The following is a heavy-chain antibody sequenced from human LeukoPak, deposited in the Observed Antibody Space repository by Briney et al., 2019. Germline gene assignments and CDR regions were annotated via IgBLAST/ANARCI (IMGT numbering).Heavy chain of an antibody. CDR1: GGSFSGYY. V-gene: IGHV4-34*01. CDR2: INHSGST. J-gene: IGHJ5*02. Sequence: SETLSLTCAVYGGSFSGYYWSWLRQPPGKGLEWIGEINHSGSTNYNPSLTSRVTISVDTSKNQFSLKLSSVTAADTAVYYCARGRMIVVKMVLGYWFDPWGQGTLVTVSS. CDR3: ARGRMIVVKMVLGYWFDP. D-gene: IGHD3-22*01.